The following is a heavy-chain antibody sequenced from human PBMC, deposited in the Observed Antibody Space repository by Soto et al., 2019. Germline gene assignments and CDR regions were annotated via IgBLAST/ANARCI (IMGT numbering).Heavy chain of an antibody. CDR1: GYTFTSYY. D-gene: IGHD6-19*01. V-gene: IGHV1-46*01. J-gene: IGHJ1*01. CDR2: ISPSGGST. Sequence: GASVKVSCKASGYTFTSYYMHWVRQAPGQGLEWMGIISPSGGSTSYAQKFQGRVTMTRDTSTSTVYMELSSLRSEDTAVYYCARDAGQWLGYFQHWGQGTLVTVSS. CDR3: ARDAGQWLGYFQH.